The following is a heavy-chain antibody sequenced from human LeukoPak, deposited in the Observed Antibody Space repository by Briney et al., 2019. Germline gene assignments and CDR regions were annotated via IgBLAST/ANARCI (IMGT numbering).Heavy chain of an antibody. CDR1: VFTFSSYA. Sequence: PGGSLRLSCAASVFTFSSYAMSLVRQAPGKGLEWVSAISGSGGSTYYADSVKGRFTISRDNSKNTLYLQMNSLRAEDTAVYYCAKDGDSSWYGHPYYFDYWGQGTLVTVSS. D-gene: IGHD6-13*01. V-gene: IGHV3-23*01. CDR2: ISGSGGST. CDR3: AKDGDSSWYGHPYYFDY. J-gene: IGHJ4*02.